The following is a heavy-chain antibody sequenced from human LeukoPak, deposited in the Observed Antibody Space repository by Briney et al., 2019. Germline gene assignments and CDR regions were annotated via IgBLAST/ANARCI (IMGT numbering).Heavy chain of an antibody. Sequence: PSETLSLTCTVSGVSISRYYWSWIRQPAGKGLEWIGRIYTSGSTNYNPSLKSRVTMSVDTSKNQFSLKLSSVTAADTAVYYCARALSDGSGSYYNYYYYYMDVWGKGTTVTISS. D-gene: IGHD3-10*01. CDR1: GVSISRYY. J-gene: IGHJ6*03. CDR2: IYTSGST. V-gene: IGHV4-4*07. CDR3: ARALSDGSGSYYNYYYYYMDV.